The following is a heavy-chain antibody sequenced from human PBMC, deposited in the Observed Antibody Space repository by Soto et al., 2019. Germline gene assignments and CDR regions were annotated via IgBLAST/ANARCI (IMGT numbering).Heavy chain of an antibody. CDR3: ARGAVVVPAINWFDP. J-gene: IGHJ5*02. D-gene: IGHD2-2*01. CDR1: GGTFSSYA. CDR2: IIPIFGTA. Sequence: SVKVSCKASGGTFSSYAISWVRQAPGQGLEWMGGIIPIFGTANYAQKFQGRVTITADKSTSTAYMELSSLRSEDTAVYYCARGAVVVPAINWFDPWGQGTLVTVSS. V-gene: IGHV1-69*06.